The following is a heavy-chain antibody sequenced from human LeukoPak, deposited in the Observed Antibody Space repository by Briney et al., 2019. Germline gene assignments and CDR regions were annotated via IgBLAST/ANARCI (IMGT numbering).Heavy chain of an antibody. Sequence: ASVKVSCKASGYTFTSYDINWVRQATGQGLEWMGWMNPNSGNTGYAQKFQGRITMTRDTSISTAYMELSSLRSEDTAVYYCARGPTLVRGVIMPDSVGGMDVWGQGTTVTVSS. CDR1: GYTFTSYD. V-gene: IGHV1-8*01. J-gene: IGHJ6*02. CDR2: MNPNSGNT. CDR3: ARGPTLVRGVIMPDSVGGMDV. D-gene: IGHD3-10*01.